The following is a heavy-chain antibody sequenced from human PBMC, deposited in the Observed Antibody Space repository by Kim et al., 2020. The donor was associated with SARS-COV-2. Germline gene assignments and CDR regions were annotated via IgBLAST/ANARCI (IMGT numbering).Heavy chain of an antibody. CDR3: ARVGRIFGVVPPLRYYGSGSYYNVSWARPDWFDP. Sequence: SETLSLTCAVYGGSFSGYYWSWIRQPPGKGLEWIGEINHSGSTNYNPSLKSRVTISVDTSKNQFSLKLSSVTAADTAVYYCARVGRIFGVVPPLRYYGSGSYYNVSWARPDWFDPWGQGTLVTVSS. CDR2: INHSGST. CDR1: GGSFSGYY. J-gene: IGHJ5*02. V-gene: IGHV4-34*01. D-gene: IGHD3-10*01.